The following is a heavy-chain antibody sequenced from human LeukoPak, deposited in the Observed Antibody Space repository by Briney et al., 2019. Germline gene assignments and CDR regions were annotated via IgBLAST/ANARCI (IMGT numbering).Heavy chain of an antibody. Sequence: PGGSLRLSCAASGFSFSSYGMHWARQAPGKGLEWVAVISYDGSNKYYALSVKGRFPISRDNSKNTLYLQMSSLRAEDTAVYYCAKDLEATTRGFDYGGEGSRVTVS. CDR1: GFSFSSYG. D-gene: IGHD5-12*01. J-gene: IGHJ4*02. CDR3: AKDLEATTRGFDY. CDR2: ISYDGSNK. V-gene: IGHV3-30*18.